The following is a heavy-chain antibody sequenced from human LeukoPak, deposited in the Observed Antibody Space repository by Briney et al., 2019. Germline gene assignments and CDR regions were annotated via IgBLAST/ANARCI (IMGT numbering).Heavy chain of an antibody. CDR3: AKDLSGYVSYGMDV. Sequence: GGSLRLSCAASGFTFGDYAMHWVRQAPGKGLEWVSGISWNSGSIGYADSVKGRFTISRDNAKSSLYLQMNSLRAEDTALYYCAKDLSGYVSYGMDVWGQGTTVTVSS. V-gene: IGHV3-9*01. CDR2: ISWNSGSI. J-gene: IGHJ6*02. D-gene: IGHD5-12*01. CDR1: GFTFGDYA.